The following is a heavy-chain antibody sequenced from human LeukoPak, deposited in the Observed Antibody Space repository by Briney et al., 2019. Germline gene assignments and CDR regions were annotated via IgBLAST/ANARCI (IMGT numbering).Heavy chain of an antibody. J-gene: IGHJ4*02. D-gene: IGHD6-13*01. Sequence: PGGSLRLSCAASGFTFSSYGMHWVRQAPGKGLEWVAVISYDGSNKYYADSVKGRFTISRDNSKSTLYLQMNSLRAEDTAVYYCAKDHSSSWYYFDYWGQGTLVTVSS. CDR3: AKDHSSSWYYFDY. V-gene: IGHV3-30*18. CDR1: GFTFSSYG. CDR2: ISYDGSNK.